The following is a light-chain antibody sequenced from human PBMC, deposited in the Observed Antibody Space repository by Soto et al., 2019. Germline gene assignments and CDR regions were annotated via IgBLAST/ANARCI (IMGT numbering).Light chain of an antibody. CDR1: TSNIGTNT. V-gene: IGLV1-44*01. Sequence: QSALTQSPSASGTPGQRVSISCSGSTSNIGTNTVSWYQHVPGTAPKLLIYSNDQRPSAVPGRFSGSKSGMSASLAISGLLSEDEADYYCATWDDSLNVVFGGGTKLTVL. CDR2: SND. CDR3: ATWDDSLNVV. J-gene: IGLJ2*01.